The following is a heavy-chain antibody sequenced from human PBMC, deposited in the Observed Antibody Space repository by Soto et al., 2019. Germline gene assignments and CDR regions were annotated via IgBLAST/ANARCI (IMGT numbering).Heavy chain of an antibody. Sequence: PSETLSLTGTVSGGSISRSTYYWGWIRQPPGKGLEWIGSIYYSGSTYYRPSLKSRVTIPVDTSKNQFSLKLSSVTAADTAVYYCARQVPAAIRLGWFDPWGQGTLVTVSS. D-gene: IGHD2-2*02. CDR1: GGSISRSTYY. CDR2: IYYSGST. V-gene: IGHV4-39*01. CDR3: ARQVPAAIRLGWFDP. J-gene: IGHJ5*02.